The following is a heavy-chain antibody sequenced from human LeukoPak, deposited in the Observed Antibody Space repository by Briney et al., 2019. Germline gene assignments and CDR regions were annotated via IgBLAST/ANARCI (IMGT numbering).Heavy chain of an antibody. V-gene: IGHV4-30-4*08. D-gene: IGHD6-19*01. J-gene: IGHJ4*02. CDR3: ARGEGIAVAGLPFDY. CDR2: IYYSGST. CDR1: GGSISSGDYY. Sequence: PSQTLSLTCTVSGGSISSGDYYWSWIRQPPGKGLEWIGYIYYSGSTYYNPSLKSRVTISVDTSKNQFSLKLSSVTAADTAVYYCARGEGIAVAGLPFDYWGQGTLVTVSS.